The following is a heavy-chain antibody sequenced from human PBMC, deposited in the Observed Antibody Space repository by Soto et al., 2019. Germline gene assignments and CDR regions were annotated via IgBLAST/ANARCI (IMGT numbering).Heavy chain of an antibody. D-gene: IGHD2-2*01. V-gene: IGHV1-18*01. CDR2: ISAYNDNP. Sequence: ASVKVSCKASGYTFTNYGISWVRQAPGQGLEWMGWISAYNDNPNYAQKLQGRVTMTTDTSTSTAYMELSSLRSQDTAVYYCASLGYCISTSCYGGYYYGMDVWGQGTTVTVSS. J-gene: IGHJ6*02. CDR3: ASLGYCISTSCYGGYYYGMDV. CDR1: GYTFTNYG.